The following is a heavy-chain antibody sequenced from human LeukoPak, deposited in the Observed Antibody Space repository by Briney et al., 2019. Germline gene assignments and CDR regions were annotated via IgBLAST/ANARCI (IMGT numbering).Heavy chain of an antibody. CDR1: GGSISSYY. V-gene: IGHV4-59*08. CDR3: ARGARAGYNLEPFDY. Sequence: SETLSLTCTVSGGSISSYYWSWIRRPPGKGLEWMGYIYYSGSTKYNPSLKSRVTISVDTSKNQFSLKLSSVTAADTAVYYCARGARAGYNLEPFDYWGQGTLVTVSS. CDR2: IYYSGST. D-gene: IGHD5-24*01. J-gene: IGHJ4*02.